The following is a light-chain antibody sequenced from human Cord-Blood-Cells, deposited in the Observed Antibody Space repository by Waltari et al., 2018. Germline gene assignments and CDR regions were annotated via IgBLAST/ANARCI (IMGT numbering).Light chain of an antibody. CDR2: AAS. CDR1: QGLSNY. Sequence: DIQMTQSPSSLSASVGDRVTITCRASQGLSNYLAWYQQKPGKVPKLLIYAASTLQSGVPSRFSGSRSGTDFTLTISSLHPEDVATHYCQKYNSAPLPFGQGTKVEIK. J-gene: IGKJ1*01. CDR3: QKYNSAPLP. V-gene: IGKV1-27*01.